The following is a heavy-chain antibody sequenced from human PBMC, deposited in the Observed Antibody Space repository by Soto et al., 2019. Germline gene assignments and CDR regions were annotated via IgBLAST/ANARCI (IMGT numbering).Heavy chain of an antibody. Sequence: GGSLRLSCAASGFTFGSYSMNWVRQAPGKGLEWVAVIWYDGSNIYYAGSVKGRFTISRDNSKNTLYLQMSSLRAEDTAVYYCARDQNSGSYYVGYWGQGQWSPSPQ. J-gene: IGHJ4*02. CDR3: ARDQNSGSYYVGY. CDR2: IWYDGSNI. CDR1: GFTFGSYS. V-gene: IGHV3-33*08. D-gene: IGHD1-26*01.